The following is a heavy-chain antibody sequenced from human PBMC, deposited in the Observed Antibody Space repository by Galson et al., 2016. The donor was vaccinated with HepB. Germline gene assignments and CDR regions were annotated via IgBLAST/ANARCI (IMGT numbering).Heavy chain of an antibody. J-gene: IGHJ4*02. D-gene: IGHD6-13*01. Sequence: SLRLSCAASGFSLRNHWTSWVRQAPGKGLEWVANINQDGGVEKYVDSVKGRFTIFKDNAKNSLYLQLNSLSAEDTAMFYCARIAADGSTFDYWGQGTLVTVSS. CDR1: GFSLRNHW. CDR2: INQDGGVE. V-gene: IGHV3-7*03. CDR3: ARIAADGSTFDY.